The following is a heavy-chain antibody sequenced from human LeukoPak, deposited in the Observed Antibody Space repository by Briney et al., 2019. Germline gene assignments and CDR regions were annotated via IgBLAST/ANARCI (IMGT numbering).Heavy chain of an antibody. J-gene: IGHJ4*02. CDR2: INPSGGST. CDR1: GYIFTSYN. CDR3: ARFAVHRLITVAGQFGLDY. V-gene: IGHV1-46*01. Sequence: ASVKVSCKASGYIFTSYNIYWVRQAPGQGLEWMGIINPSGGSTNYAQKFQGRVTMTRDTSTSTVYMELSSLRSEDTAVYYCARFAVHRLITVAGQFGLDYWGQGTLVSLSS. D-gene: IGHD6-19*01.